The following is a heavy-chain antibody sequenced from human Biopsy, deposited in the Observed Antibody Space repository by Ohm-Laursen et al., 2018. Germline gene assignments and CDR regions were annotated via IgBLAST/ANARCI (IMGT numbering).Heavy chain of an antibody. J-gene: IGHJ4*02. D-gene: IGHD2-8*01. Sequence: SSVKVSCKASGYTFNDYYIHWVRQAPGQGLEWLGYINCKTGATNYAQKFQGTVTMTRDTSISTAYLALGSLRSVDTAIYYCARDPLNGHKHFDYWGQGSLVTVSS. CDR2: INCKTGAT. CDR1: GYTFNDYY. CDR3: ARDPLNGHKHFDY. V-gene: IGHV1-2*02.